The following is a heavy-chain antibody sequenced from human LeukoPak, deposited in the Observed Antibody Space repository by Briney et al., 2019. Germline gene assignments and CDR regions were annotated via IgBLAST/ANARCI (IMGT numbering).Heavy chain of an antibody. J-gene: IGHJ4*02. Sequence: ASVKVSCKASGYTFTGYYMHWVRQAPGQGLEWMGWINPNSGGTSYAQKFQGRVTMTRDTSISTAYMELSRLRSDDTAVYYCARDYYDSSGYYLDYWGQGTLVTVSS. V-gene: IGHV1-2*02. CDR2: INPNSGGT. CDR1: GYTFTGYY. CDR3: ARDYYDSSGYYLDY. D-gene: IGHD3-22*01.